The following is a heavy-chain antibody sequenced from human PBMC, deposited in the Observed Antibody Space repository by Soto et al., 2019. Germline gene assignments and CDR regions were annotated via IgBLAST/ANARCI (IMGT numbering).Heavy chain of an antibody. D-gene: IGHD2-15*01. V-gene: IGHV3-53*04. CDR2: IYSGGST. CDR3: ARVVKFYPYCSGGSCYSEGGWFDP. J-gene: IGHJ5*02. CDR1: GFTVSSNY. Sequence: GGSLRLSCAASGFTVSSNYMSWVRQAPGKGLEWVSVIYSGGSTYYADSVKGRFTISRHNSKNTLYLQMNSLRAEDTAVYYCARVVKFYPYCSGGSCYSEGGWFDPWGQGTLVTVSS.